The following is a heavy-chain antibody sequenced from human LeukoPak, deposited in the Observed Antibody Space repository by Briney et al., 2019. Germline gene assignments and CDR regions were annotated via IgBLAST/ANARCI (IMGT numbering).Heavy chain of an antibody. CDR3: ARLPAAAGTDDAFDI. CDR2: IIPIFGTA. Sequence: GASLKVSCKASGGTFSSYAISWVRQAPGQGLKWMGGIIPIFGTANYAQKFQGRVTITTDESTSTAYMELSSLRSEDTAVYYCARLPAAAGTDDAFDIWGQGTMVTVSS. J-gene: IGHJ3*02. CDR1: GGTFSSYA. D-gene: IGHD6-13*01. V-gene: IGHV1-69*05.